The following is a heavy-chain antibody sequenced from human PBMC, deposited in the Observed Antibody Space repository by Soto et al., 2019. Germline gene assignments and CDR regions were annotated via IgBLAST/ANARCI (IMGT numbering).Heavy chain of an antibody. V-gene: IGHV1-3*01. Sequence: QVPLVQSGAEVTKPGASVTVSCKASGYTFTIYAMHWVRQAPGQRLAWMGWINACNGNTKYSQKFHGIVTITRDTSASPAYMELSSLRSEDTAVYYCARSILVPADVNWFDPWGQGTLVTVSS. CDR3: ARSILVPADVNWFDP. CDR2: INACNGNT. CDR1: GYTFTIYA. J-gene: IGHJ5*02. D-gene: IGHD2-2*01.